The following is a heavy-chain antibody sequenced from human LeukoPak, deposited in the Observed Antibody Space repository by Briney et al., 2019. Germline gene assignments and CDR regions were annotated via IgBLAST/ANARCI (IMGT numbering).Heavy chain of an antibody. D-gene: IGHD5-12*01. V-gene: IGHV4-59*08. J-gene: IGHJ4*02. CDR2: IYYTGST. CDR1: GDSIRSYY. Sequence: SETLSLTCTVSGDSIRSYYWNWIRRPPGKGLEWIGYIYYTGSTSYNPSLKSRVTISLDTSKSQFSLRVTSVTAADTAVYYCASHGSSGHDPLTWGQGTLVTVSS. CDR3: ASHGSSGHDPLT.